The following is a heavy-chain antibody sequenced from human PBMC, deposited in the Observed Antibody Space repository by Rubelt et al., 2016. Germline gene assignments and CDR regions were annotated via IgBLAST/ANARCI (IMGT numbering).Heavy chain of an antibody. CDR2: ISAYNGNT. Sequence: QVQLVQSGAEVKKPGASVKVSCKASGYTFTSYGISWVRQAPGQGLEWMGWISAYNGNTNYAQKCQGRVTMTTETSTSTAWMRRRSLRADDTAVYYGAGDRGGYYFDYWGQGTLVTVSS. V-gene: IGHV1-18*01. CDR3: AGDRGGYYFDY. D-gene: IGHD2-15*01. CDR1: GYTFTSYG. J-gene: IGHJ4*02.